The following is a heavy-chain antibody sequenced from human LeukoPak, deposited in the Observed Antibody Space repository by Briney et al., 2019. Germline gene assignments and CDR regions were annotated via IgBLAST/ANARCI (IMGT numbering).Heavy chain of an antibody. CDR3: ARGVPKTSYYYYYMDV. J-gene: IGHJ6*03. CDR1: GFTCSDYS. CDR2: ISSSGFTL. Sequence: GGSLRLSCVPSGFTCSDYSMNWVRQAPGKGLEWVSYISSSGFTLNYADSVKGRFTISRDNAKNSLYLQMNSLRAEDTAVYYCARGVPKTSYYYYYMDVWGKGTTVTVSS. D-gene: IGHD4-11*01. V-gene: IGHV3-48*01.